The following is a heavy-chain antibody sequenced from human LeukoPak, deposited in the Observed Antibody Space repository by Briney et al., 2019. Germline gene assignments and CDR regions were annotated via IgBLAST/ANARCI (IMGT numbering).Heavy chain of an antibody. CDR1: GYTFINYN. D-gene: IGHD6-19*01. J-gene: IGHJ4*02. Sequence: ASVKVSCKASGYTFINYNIHWVRQAPGKGLEWMGIIIPSGGSTIYAQKFRGRVTMTRDTSTSTVYMDLSSLRPEDTAVYYCARDIRSGWYYFDYWGQGTLVTVSS. CDR3: ARDIRSGWYYFDY. CDR2: IIPSGGST. V-gene: IGHV1-46*01.